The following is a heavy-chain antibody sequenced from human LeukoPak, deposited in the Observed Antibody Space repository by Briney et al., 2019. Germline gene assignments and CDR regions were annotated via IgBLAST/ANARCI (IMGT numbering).Heavy chain of an antibody. Sequence: GGSLRLSCAASGFTFSTYSMIWVRQAPGKGLEWLSYISGDSNTIYYADSVKGRFTVSRDNAKNSLYLQMNSLRAEDTAVYYCASIAVAGTWGDYWGQGTLVTVSS. J-gene: IGHJ4*02. CDR2: ISGDSNTI. CDR1: GFTFSTYS. CDR3: ASIAVAGTWGDY. V-gene: IGHV3-48*01. D-gene: IGHD6-19*01.